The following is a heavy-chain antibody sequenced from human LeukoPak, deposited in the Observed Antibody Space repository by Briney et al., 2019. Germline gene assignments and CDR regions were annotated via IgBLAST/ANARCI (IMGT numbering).Heavy chain of an antibody. J-gene: IGHJ4*02. CDR2: ISNSGSTT. CDR3: ARDNYDSSGYYFD. Sequence: PGGSLRLSCAASGFTFSSYEMNWVRQAPGKGLEWVSYISNSGSTTHYADSVKGRFTISRDNAKKSLYLQMNSLRAEDTAVYYCARDNYDSSGYYFDWGQGTLVTVSS. D-gene: IGHD3-22*01. CDR1: GFTFSSYE. V-gene: IGHV3-48*03.